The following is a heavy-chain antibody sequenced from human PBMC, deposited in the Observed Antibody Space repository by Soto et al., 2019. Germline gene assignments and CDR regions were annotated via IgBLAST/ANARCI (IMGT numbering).Heavy chain of an antibody. Sequence: QVQLVQSGAEVKKPGSSVKVSCKASGRTFSSYAISWVRQAPGQGLEWMGGIIPIFGTANYAQKFQGRVTITADEATSTDYMQLSSLRSEDTAVYYCASNRGGAWEHPTGTRPWGQGTMVTVSS. V-gene: IGHV1-69*12. J-gene: IGHJ5*02. CDR1: GRTFSSYA. CDR2: IIPIFGTA. CDR3: ASNRGGAWEHPTGTRP. D-gene: IGHD1-7*01.